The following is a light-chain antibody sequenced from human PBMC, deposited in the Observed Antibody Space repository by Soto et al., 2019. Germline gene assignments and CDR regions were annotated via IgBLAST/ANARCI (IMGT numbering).Light chain of an antibody. V-gene: IGKV3-11*01. CDR1: QSVSSY. Sequence: EIVLTHSPATLSLSPGERATLSCRASQSVSSYLAWYQQRPGQAPRLLIYDASNRATGIPARFSGSESGTDFTLTISSLEPEDFAVNYCQQRSNCPPMYTFGQGTKVDIK. CDR2: DAS. J-gene: IGKJ2*01. CDR3: QQRSNCPPMYT.